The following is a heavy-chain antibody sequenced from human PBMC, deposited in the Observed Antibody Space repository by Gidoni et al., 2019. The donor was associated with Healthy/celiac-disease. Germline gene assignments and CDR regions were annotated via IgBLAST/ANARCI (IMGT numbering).Heavy chain of an antibody. V-gene: IGHV3-64D*06. Sequence: EVQLVESGGGLVQTGGSLRLSCSASGFPFSSYAMHWVRQAPGKGLEYVSDISSNGGSTYYADSVKGRFTISRDNSKNTLYLQMSSLRAEDTAVYYCVKPDVPGIAAAGIDYFDYWGQGTLVTVSS. D-gene: IGHD6-13*01. CDR3: VKPDVPGIAAAGIDYFDY. J-gene: IGHJ4*02. CDR2: ISSNGGST. CDR1: GFPFSSYA.